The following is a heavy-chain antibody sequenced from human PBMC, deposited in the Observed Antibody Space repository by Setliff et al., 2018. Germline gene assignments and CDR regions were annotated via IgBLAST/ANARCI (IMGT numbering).Heavy chain of an antibody. D-gene: IGHD1-26*01. CDR3: ARRMWELRSDACDI. CDR2: INPKNGGA. Sequence: ASVKVSCKASGYTFTSYDINWMRQASGQGLEWMGVINPKNGGATYPQNLQGRVTMTTDTSTSTAYMELRSLRSDDTAVYYCARRMWELRSDACDIWGQGTMVT. CDR1: GYTFTSYD. J-gene: IGHJ3*02. V-gene: IGHV1-18*01.